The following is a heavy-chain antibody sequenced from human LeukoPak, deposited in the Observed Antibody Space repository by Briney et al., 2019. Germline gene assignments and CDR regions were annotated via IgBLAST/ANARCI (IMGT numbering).Heavy chain of an antibody. Sequence: GGSLRLSCAASGFTFSDYYMSWIRQAPGKGLEWVAVIWYDGSNKYYADSVKGRFTISRDNSKNALYLQMNSLRAEDTAVYYCARGAISGWYVSTFDYWGQGTLVTVSS. J-gene: IGHJ4*02. V-gene: IGHV3-33*08. CDR1: GFTFSDYY. D-gene: IGHD6-19*01. CDR3: ARGAISGWYVSTFDY. CDR2: IWYDGSNK.